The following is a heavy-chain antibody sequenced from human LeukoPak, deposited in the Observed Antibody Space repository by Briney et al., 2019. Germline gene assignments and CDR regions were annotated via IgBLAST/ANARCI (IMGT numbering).Heavy chain of an antibody. CDR3: AVRGIFGLPDYLDY. Sequence: AGGSLRLSCAASGFTFSSYWVHWVRQAPGKGLVWVSHVNTDGSGTSYADSEKGRFTISRDDSKNTLYFEMNSLRAEDTAVYYCAVRGIFGLPDYLDYWGQGTLVTVSS. CDR1: GFTFSSYW. V-gene: IGHV3-74*01. CDR2: VNTDGSGT. D-gene: IGHD3-10*01. J-gene: IGHJ4*02.